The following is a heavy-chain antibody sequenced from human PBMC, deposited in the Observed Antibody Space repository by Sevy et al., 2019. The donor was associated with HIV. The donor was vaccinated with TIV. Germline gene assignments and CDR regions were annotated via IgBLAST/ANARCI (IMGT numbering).Heavy chain of an antibody. J-gene: IGHJ6*02. CDR2: IYSGGST. CDR1: GFTVSSNY. V-gene: IGHV3-53*01. D-gene: IGHD3-3*01. Sequence: GGSLRLSCAASGFTVSSNYMSWVRQAPGKGLEWVSVIYSGGSTYYADSVKGRFSISRENSKNTLELQMNSLRAEDTAVYYCARAGRFLEWLAPYYGMDVWGQGTTVTVSS. CDR3: ARAGRFLEWLAPYYGMDV.